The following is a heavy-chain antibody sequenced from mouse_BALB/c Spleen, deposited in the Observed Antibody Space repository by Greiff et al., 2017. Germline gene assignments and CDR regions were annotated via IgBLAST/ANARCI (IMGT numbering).Heavy chain of an antibody. CDR3: ARKTDYGSSYWYFDV. V-gene: IGHV1-87*01. D-gene: IGHD1-1*01. CDR2: IYPGDGDT. Sequence: QVQLQQSGAELARPGASVKLSCKASGYTFTSYWMQWVKQRPGQGLEWIGAIYPGDGDTRYTQKFKGKATLTADKSSSTAYMQLSSLASEDSAVYYCARKTDYGSSYWYFDVWGAGTTVTVSS. J-gene: IGHJ1*01. CDR1: GYTFTSYW.